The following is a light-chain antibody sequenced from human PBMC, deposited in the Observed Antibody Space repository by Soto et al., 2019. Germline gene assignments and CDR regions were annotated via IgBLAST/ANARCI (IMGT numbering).Light chain of an antibody. Sequence: EIVLTQSPGTLSLSPGERATLSCRASQSVSSYLAWYQQKPGQAPRLLIYDASNRATGIPARFSGSGSGTEFTLTISSLQSEDLAVYYCQQYNNWPRTFGQGTKVDIK. V-gene: IGKV3D-15*01. CDR2: DAS. CDR3: QQYNNWPRT. J-gene: IGKJ1*01. CDR1: QSVSSY.